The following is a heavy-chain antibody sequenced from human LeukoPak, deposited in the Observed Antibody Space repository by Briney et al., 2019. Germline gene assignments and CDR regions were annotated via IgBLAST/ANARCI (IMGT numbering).Heavy chain of an antibody. CDR2: ISGSGGRT. V-gene: IGHV3-23*01. Sequence: GVSLRLSCAASGFTFSSYAMSWVPQAPGKGLEWVSAISGSGGRTYYPDSVKGRFTISRDNSKNTLSLQMNSLRAEDTAVYYCVKDQTAFGDYDFDYWGQGTLVTVSP. CDR3: VKDQTAFGDYDFDY. J-gene: IGHJ4*02. D-gene: IGHD4-17*01. CDR1: GFTFSSYA.